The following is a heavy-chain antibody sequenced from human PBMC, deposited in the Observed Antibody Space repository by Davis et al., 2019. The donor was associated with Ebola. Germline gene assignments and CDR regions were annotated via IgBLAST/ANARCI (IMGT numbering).Heavy chain of an antibody. CDR3: ASGTIFGVVRYYYYGMDV. CDR1: GGSISSGDYY. CDR2: IYYSGST. V-gene: IGHV4-30-4*01. Sequence: SETLSLTCTVSGGSISSGDYYWSWIRQPPGKGLEWIGYIYYSGSTYYNPSLKSRVTISVDTSKNQFSLKLSSVTAADTAVYYCASGTIFGVVRYYYYGMDVWGQGTTVTVSS. J-gene: IGHJ6*02. D-gene: IGHD3-3*01.